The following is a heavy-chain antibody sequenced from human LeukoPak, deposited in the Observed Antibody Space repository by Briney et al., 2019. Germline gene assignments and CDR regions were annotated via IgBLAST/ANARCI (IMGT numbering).Heavy chain of an antibody. V-gene: IGHV3-30*03. D-gene: IGHD2-15*01. Sequence: PGGSLRLSCAASGFTFSSYGMHWVRQAPGKGLEWVAVISYDGSNKYYADSVKGRFTISRDNSKNTLYLQMNSLRAEDTAVYYCARDPGYCSGGSCYSRFDYWGQGTLVTVSS. J-gene: IGHJ4*02. CDR2: ISYDGSNK. CDR3: ARDPGYCSGGSCYSRFDY. CDR1: GFTFSSYG.